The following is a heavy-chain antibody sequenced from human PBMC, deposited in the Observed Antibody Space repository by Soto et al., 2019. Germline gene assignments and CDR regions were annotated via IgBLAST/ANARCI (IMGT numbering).Heavy chain of an antibody. V-gene: IGHV4-61*01. Sequence: QVQLQESGPGLVKPSETLSLTCTVSGGSVSSGSYYWGWIRQPPGKGLEWIGYIYYSGSTNYNPSRKSRVTISVDTSKNLCPLQLRSGTAADTDGSCCARCPTLFDPWGQGTLVTVSS. J-gene: IGHJ5*02. CDR1: GGSVSSGSYY. CDR2: IYYSGST. CDR3: ARCPTLFDP.